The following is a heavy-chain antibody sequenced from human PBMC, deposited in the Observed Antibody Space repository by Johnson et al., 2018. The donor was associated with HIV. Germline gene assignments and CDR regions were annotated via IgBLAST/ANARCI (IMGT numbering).Heavy chain of an antibody. V-gene: IGHV3-7*03. CDR2: IKQDGSEK. Sequence: VQLVESGGGLVQPGGSLRLSCAASGFTFSSYWMSWVRQAPGKGLEWVANIKQDGSEKYYVDSVKGRFTISRDNAKNSLYLQMNSLRAEDTALYYCARGAPWSGSDAFDIWGQGTMVTVSS. CDR3: ARGAPWSGSDAFDI. D-gene: IGHD3-3*01. J-gene: IGHJ3*02. CDR1: GFTFSSYW.